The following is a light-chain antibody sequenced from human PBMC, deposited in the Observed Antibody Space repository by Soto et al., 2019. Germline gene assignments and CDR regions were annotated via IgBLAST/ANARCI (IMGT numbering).Light chain of an antibody. J-gene: IGKJ1*01. V-gene: IGKV1-5*03. CDR3: QQFET. CDR1: QSISSW. Sequence: DIQMTQSPSTLSASVGDRVTITCRASQSISSWLAWYQQKPGKAPKLLIYKASSLESGVPSRFSGSGSGTEFTLTISSLQPDDFATYYCQQFETFGPGTKVEIK. CDR2: KAS.